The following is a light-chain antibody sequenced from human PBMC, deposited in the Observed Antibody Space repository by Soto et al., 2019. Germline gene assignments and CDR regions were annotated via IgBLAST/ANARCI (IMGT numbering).Light chain of an antibody. CDR2: DAS. Sequence: DIVLTQSPGTLSLSPGERATLSCRASESVSRNLAWYQQKPGQAPRLLIYDASTRATGIPDRFSGGGSGTEFTLTISSLQSEDFVVYYCQQYNSWPPITFGQGKRLEIK. CDR1: ESVSRN. V-gene: IGKV3-15*01. CDR3: QQYNSWPPIT. J-gene: IGKJ5*01.